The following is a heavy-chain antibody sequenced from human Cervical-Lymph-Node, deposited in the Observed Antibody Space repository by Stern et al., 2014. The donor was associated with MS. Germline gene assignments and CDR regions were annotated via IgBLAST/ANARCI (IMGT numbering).Heavy chain of an antibody. J-gene: IGHJ4*02. V-gene: IGHV1-2*06. D-gene: IGHD1-26*01. CDR1: GYTFTAYF. Sequence: MQLVESGAEVKNPGASVKVSCKASGYTFTAYFFHWVRQAPGQGLEWMGRIRPSSGDTNYAQKFQGRVTMTRDTSISTAYMELSSLKSDDTAVYFCARIGSAHDFDYWGQGTLVTVSS. CDR3: ARIGSAHDFDY. CDR2: IRPSSGDT.